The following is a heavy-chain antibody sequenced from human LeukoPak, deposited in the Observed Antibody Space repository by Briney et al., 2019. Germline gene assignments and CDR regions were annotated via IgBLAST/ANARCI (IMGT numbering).Heavy chain of an antibody. J-gene: IGHJ5*02. V-gene: IGHV4-38-2*01. CDR1: GYSISSGYY. CDR3: ARTPYCSSASCSRFDP. CDR2: IYHSGST. D-gene: IGHD2-2*01. Sequence: SETLSLTCAVSGYSISSGYYWGWLRQPPGKGLEWIGRIYHSGSTYYNPSLKSRVTISVDTSKNQFSLKLSSVTAADTAVYYCARTPYCSSASCSRFDPWGQGTLVTVSS.